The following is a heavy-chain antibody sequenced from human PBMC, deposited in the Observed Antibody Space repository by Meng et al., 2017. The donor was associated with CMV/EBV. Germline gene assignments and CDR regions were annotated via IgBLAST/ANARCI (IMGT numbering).Heavy chain of an antibody. Sequence: SETLSLTCTVSGGSVSSGSYYWSWIRQPPGKGLEWIGYIYYSGSTNYNPSLKSRVTISVDTSKNQFSLKLSSVTAADTAVYYCARMTTYYYHGMDVWGQGTTVTVSS. V-gene: IGHV4-61*01. D-gene: IGHD4-11*01. CDR3: ARMTTYYYHGMDV. CDR1: GGSVSSGSYY. J-gene: IGHJ6*02. CDR2: IYYSGST.